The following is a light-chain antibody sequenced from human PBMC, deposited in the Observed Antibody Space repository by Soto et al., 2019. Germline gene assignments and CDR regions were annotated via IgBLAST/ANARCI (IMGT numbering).Light chain of an antibody. CDR1: QSISGW. CDR3: QQYESYKRT. J-gene: IGKJ1*01. V-gene: IGKV1-5*01. CDR2: DAS. Sequence: DIQMTQSPATLSASVGGRVTITCRASQSISGWLAWYQQKPGKGPNLLIFDASTLASGVPSRFSGSGSGTEFTLTISSLQPDDFATYYCQQYESYKRTFGQGTKVDIK.